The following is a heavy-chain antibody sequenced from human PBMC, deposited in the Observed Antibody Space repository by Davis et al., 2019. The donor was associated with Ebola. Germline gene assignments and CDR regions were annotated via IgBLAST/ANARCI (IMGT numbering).Heavy chain of an antibody. J-gene: IGHJ6*02. Sequence: MPSETLSLTCAVYGGSFSGYYWSWIRQHPGKGLEWIGYIYYSGSTYYNPSLKSRVTISVDTSKNQFSLKLSSVTAADTAVYYCANLYCSSTSCYYYGMDVWGQGTTVTVSS. CDR2: IYYSGST. V-gene: IGHV4-34*01. CDR1: GGSFSGYY. CDR3: ANLYCSSTSCYYYGMDV. D-gene: IGHD2-2*01.